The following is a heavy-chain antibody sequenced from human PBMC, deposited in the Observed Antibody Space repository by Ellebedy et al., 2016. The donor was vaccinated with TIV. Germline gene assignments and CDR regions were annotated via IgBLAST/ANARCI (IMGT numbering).Heavy chain of an antibody. Sequence: SVKVSCXASGGTFSSYAISWVRQAPGQGLEWMGRIIPILGIANYAQKFQGRVTITADKSTSTAYMELSSLRSEDTAVYYCARGYCSSTSCYAPIFDYWGQGTLVTVSS. V-gene: IGHV1-69*04. D-gene: IGHD2-2*01. J-gene: IGHJ4*02. CDR1: GGTFSSYA. CDR3: ARGYCSSTSCYAPIFDY. CDR2: IIPILGIA.